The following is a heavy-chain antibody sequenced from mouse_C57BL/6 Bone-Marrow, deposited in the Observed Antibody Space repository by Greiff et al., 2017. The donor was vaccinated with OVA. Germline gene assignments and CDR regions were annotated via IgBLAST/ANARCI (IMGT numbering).Heavy chain of an antibody. Sequence: EVQLQQSGTVLARPGASVKMSCKTSGYTFTSYWMHWVKQRPGQGLEWIGAIYPGNSDTSYNQKFKGKAKLTAVTSASTAYMELSSLTNEDSAVYYCTPLYYGSSYTWFAYWGQGTLVTVSA. CDR2: IYPGNSDT. D-gene: IGHD1-1*01. J-gene: IGHJ3*01. CDR1: GYTFTSYW. V-gene: IGHV1-5*01. CDR3: TPLYYGSSYTWFAY.